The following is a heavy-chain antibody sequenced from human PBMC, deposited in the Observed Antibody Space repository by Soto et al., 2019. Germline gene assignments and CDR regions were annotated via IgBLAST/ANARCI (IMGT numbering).Heavy chain of an antibody. J-gene: IGHJ4*01. Sequence: EVQLVESGGGLVQPGRSLRLSCAASGFTFDDYAMHWVRQAPGKGLEWVSGISWNRGRIGYADSVKGRFTISRDNAKNSLFLQMSSLRVEDTSLYYCVKDSAGSCCTFYFDYWGQGALVTVSS. CDR3: VKDSAGSCCTFYFDY. V-gene: IGHV3-9*01. CDR2: ISWNRGRI. CDR1: GFTFDDYA. D-gene: IGHD1-1*01.